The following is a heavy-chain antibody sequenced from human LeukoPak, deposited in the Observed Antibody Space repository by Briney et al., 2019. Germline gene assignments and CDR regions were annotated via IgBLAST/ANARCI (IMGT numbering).Heavy chain of an antibody. CDR3: ARGGITMVRGVIRPHYFDY. V-gene: IGHV1-69*06. D-gene: IGHD3-10*01. CDR1: GGTFSSYA. Sequence: SVKVSCKASGGTFSSYAISWVRQAPGQGLEWMGGIIPIFGTANYAQKFQGRVTITADKSTSTGYMELSSLRSEDTAVYYCARGGITMVRGVIRPHYFDYWGQGTLVTVSS. J-gene: IGHJ4*02. CDR2: IIPIFGTA.